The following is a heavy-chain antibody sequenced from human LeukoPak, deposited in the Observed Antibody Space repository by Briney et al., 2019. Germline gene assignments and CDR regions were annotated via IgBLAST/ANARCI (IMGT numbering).Heavy chain of an antibody. J-gene: IGHJ4*02. CDR1: GYTFANFG. CDR3: AMVTGIPYFDF. V-gene: IGHV1-2*02. CDR2: INPHSGAT. D-gene: IGHD2-21*02. Sequence: ASVKVSCKASGYTFANFGITWVRQAPGQGLEWMGWINPHSGATNYAQKFQGRVTVTRDTSISTAYMEVSSLRSDDTAVYYCAMVTGIPYFDFWGQGTLVTVSS.